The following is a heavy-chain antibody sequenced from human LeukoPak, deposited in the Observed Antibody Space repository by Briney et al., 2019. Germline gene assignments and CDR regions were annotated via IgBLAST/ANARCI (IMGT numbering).Heavy chain of an antibody. CDR2: IYYRVTS. CDR1: GYSISSGYF. Sequence: SETLSLTCTVSGYSISSGYFWGWIRQPPGKGLEWIGYIYYRVTSDYNPSLKSRVTMSVDMSTRQISLKLSSVTAADTAVYYCARAVGGDGSGSLWGPGTLVTVSS. V-gene: IGHV4-61*05. CDR3: ARAVGGDGSGSL. D-gene: IGHD3-10*01. J-gene: IGHJ4*02.